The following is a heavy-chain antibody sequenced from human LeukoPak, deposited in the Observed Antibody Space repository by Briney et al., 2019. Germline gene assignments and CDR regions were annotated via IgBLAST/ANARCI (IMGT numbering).Heavy chain of an antibody. CDR2: ISAYNGNT. V-gene: IGHV1-18*01. D-gene: IGHD3-10*01. Sequence: GASVKVSCKASGYTFASYGISWVRQAPGQGLEWMGWISAYNGNTHYGQKLQGRVTMTTDTSTNTAYMELRSLRSDDTAVYYCAKDLYSRRMYYYGSGSFFASWGQGTLVTVSS. CDR3: AKDLYSRRMYYYGSGSFFAS. J-gene: IGHJ4*02. CDR1: GYTFASYG.